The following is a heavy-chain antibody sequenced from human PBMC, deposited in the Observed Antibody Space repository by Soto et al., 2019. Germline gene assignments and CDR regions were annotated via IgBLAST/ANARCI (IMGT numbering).Heavy chain of an antibody. J-gene: IGHJ6*02. V-gene: IGHV1-69*12. CDR2: IIPIFGTA. D-gene: IGHD3-16*01. CDR1: GGTFSSYA. CDR3: ARAGGATSYYYYYGMDV. Sequence: QVQLVQSGAEVKKPGSSVKVSCKASGGTFSSYAISWVRQAPGQGLEWMGGIIPIFGTANYAQKFQGRVTITADESTSKAYMELSSLRSEDTAVYYCARAGGATSYYYYYGMDVWGQGTTVTVSS.